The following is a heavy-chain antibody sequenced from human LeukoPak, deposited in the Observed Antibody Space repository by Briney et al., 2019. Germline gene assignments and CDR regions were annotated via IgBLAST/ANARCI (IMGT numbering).Heavy chain of an antibody. J-gene: IGHJ4*02. Sequence: ASVKVSCKVSGYTLTELSMHWVRQAPGKGLEWMGGFDPEDGETIYAQKFQGRVTMTEDTSTDTAYMELSSLRSDDTAVYYCARRDPYDILTGYPGLDYWGQGTLVTVSS. D-gene: IGHD3-9*01. V-gene: IGHV1-24*01. CDR3: ARRDPYDILTGYPGLDY. CDR1: GYTLTELS. CDR2: FDPEDGET.